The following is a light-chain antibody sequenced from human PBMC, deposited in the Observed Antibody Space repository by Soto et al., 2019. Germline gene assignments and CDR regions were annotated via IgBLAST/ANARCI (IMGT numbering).Light chain of an antibody. J-gene: IGKJ1*01. CDR1: QSVSSN. CDR2: GAS. Sequence: EIGMTQSPATLSVSLGERATLSCRATQSVSSNLAWYQQKPGQAPRLLIYGASARATGIPARFSGSGSGTDFTPTISSLQSEDLAVYYCQQYFNWPRTFGQGTRVEIK. V-gene: IGKV3-15*01. CDR3: QQYFNWPRT.